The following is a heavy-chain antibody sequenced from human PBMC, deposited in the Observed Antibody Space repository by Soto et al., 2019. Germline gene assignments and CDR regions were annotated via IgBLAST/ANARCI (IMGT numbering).Heavy chain of an antibody. CDR3: TRHEGGSYNPLMDV. J-gene: IGHJ6*02. V-gene: IGHV3-73*02. Sequence: EVQLVESGGGLVQPGGSLKLSCAASGFTLSASAMQWVRQASGKGLEWLGRIRSKANSYATAYAASVKGRFTISRDDSKNTAYLQMNSLKTEDTAVYYCTRHEGGSYNPLMDVWGQGTTVTVSS. CDR1: GFTLSASA. D-gene: IGHD1-26*01. CDR2: IRSKANSYAT.